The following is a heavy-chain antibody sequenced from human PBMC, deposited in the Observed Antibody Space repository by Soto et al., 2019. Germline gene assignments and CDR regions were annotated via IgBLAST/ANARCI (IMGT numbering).Heavy chain of an antibody. D-gene: IGHD3-22*01. CDR2: INPSGGST. CDR3: ARSYYDSSGYHYYFDY. CDR1: GYTFTSYY. Sequence: ASVKVSCKASGYTFTSYYMHWVRQAPGQGLEWMGIINPSGGSTSYAQKFQGRVTMTRDTSTSTVYMELSSLRSEDTAVYYCARSYYDSSGYHYYFDYWGQGTLVTVSS. V-gene: IGHV1-46*01. J-gene: IGHJ4*02.